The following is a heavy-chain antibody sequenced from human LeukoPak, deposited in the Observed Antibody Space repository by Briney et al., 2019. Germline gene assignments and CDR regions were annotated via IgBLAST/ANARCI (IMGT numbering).Heavy chain of an antibody. J-gene: IGHJ4*02. CDR1: GGSISSGGYY. CDR2: IYYSGSTS. V-gene: IGHV4-31*03. CDR3: ARDCSSTTCPKLDY. D-gene: IGHD2-2*01. Sequence: SETLSLTCTVSGGSISSGGYYWSWVRQHPGKGLEWIGYIYYSGSTSYYNPSLKSRVTISVDTSKNQFSLRLSSVTATDTAVYYCARDCSSTTCPKLDYWGQGTLVTVSS.